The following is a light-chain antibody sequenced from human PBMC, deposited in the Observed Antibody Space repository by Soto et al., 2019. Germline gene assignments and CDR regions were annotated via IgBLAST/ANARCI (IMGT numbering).Light chain of an antibody. J-gene: IGLJ1*01. CDR1: SSDIGNYNS. CDR2: EVT. V-gene: IGLV2-14*01. CDR3: GSWTTYRTYV. Sequence: QSALTQPASVSGSPGQSITIPCTGTSSDIGNYNSVSWYQQHPGKAPKLIIYEVTNRPSGVSDRFSGSKSGNTASLTISGLQAEDEADYYCGSWTTYRTYVFANGTKGTV.